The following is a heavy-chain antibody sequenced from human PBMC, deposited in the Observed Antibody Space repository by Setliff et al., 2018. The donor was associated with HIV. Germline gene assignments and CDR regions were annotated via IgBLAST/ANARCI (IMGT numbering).Heavy chain of an antibody. V-gene: IGHV4-59*13. CDR1: GVSISDYY. J-gene: IGHJ6*03. CDR3: ARDRVHNPSYNFWSGPTNYYYCMDV. CDR2: IYFSGST. D-gene: IGHD3-3*01. Sequence: SETLSLTCTVSGVSISDYYWSWIRQPPGKGLEWIGYIYFSGSTNYNPSLKSRVTMSPDTSKSQFSLKLSSVTAADTAVYYCARDRVHNPSYNFWSGPTNYYYCMDVWGKGTTVTV.